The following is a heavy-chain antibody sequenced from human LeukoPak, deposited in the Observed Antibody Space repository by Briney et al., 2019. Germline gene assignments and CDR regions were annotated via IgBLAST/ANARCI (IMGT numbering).Heavy chain of an antibody. CDR3: ARDPVIGYSSGWYSALDYYGMDV. CDR1: GYTFTSYG. D-gene: IGHD6-19*01. Sequence: ASVNLSCKSSGYTFTSYGISWVRQAPGQGLGWVGWISAYNGNTNYAHTLQGRVTMTTDTSTSTAYMELSSLSSEDTAVYYWARDPVIGYSSGWYSALDYYGMDVWGQGNTVTVSS. J-gene: IGHJ6*02. V-gene: IGHV1-18*01. CDR2: ISAYNGNT.